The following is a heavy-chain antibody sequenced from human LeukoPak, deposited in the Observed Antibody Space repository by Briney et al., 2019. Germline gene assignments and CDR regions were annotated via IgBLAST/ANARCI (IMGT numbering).Heavy chain of an antibody. J-gene: IGHJ4*02. Sequence: PGGSLRLSCAAPGFSFSTYGMHWVRQAPGKGLEWVTVISYDGSDKYYADSVKGRFTISRDNSRNTLYLQMNSLRVEDTAVYYCAKEVGTFTLDYWGQGTLVTVSS. CDR1: GFSFSTYG. V-gene: IGHV3-30*18. D-gene: IGHD1-26*01. CDR3: AKEVGTFTLDY. CDR2: ISYDGSDK.